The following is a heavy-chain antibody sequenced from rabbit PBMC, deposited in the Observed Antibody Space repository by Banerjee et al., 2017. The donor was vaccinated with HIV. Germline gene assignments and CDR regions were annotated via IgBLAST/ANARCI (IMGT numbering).Heavy chain of an antibody. Sequence: QSLEESGGDLVKPGASLTLTCTASGFDFSSNAMCWVRQAPGKGLEWIGCIYAGSSGNIYYASWAKGRFTISKTSSTTVTLQMTSLTAADTATYFCARGTATMNLWGPGTLVTVS. J-gene: IGHJ6*01. CDR2: IYAGSSGNI. CDR3: ARGTATMNL. D-gene: IGHD6-1*01. CDR1: GFDFSSNA. V-gene: IGHV1S40*01.